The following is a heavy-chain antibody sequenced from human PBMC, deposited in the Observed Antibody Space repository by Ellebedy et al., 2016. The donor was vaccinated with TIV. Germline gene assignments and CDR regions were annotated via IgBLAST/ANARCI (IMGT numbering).Heavy chain of an antibody. J-gene: IGHJ6*02. V-gene: IGHV3-64D*06. CDR1: GFTFSSYA. CDR3: AKNLVSENYYYGMDV. CDR2: ISSNGGST. D-gene: IGHD2-8*02. Sequence: GESLKISCSASGFTFSSYAMHWVRQAPGKGLEYVSAISSNGGSTYYADSVKGRFTISRDNSKNTLYLQMSSLRAEDTAVYYCAKNLVSENYYYGMDVWGQGTTITVSS.